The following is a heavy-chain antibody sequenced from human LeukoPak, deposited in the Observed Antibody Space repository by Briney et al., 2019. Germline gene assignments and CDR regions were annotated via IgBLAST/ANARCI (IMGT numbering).Heavy chain of an antibody. Sequence: ASVKVSCKASGGTFSSYAISWVRQAPGQGLGWMGRIIPILGIANYAQKFQGRVTITADKSTSTAYMELSSLRSEDTAVYYCAREEVVPDAFDIWGQGTMVTVSS. CDR1: GGTFSSYA. CDR2: IIPILGIA. J-gene: IGHJ3*02. D-gene: IGHD2-15*01. V-gene: IGHV1-69*04. CDR3: AREEVVPDAFDI.